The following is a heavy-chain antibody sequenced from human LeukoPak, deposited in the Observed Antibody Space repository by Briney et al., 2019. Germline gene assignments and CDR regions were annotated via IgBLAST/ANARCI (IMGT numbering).Heavy chain of an antibody. Sequence: PGGSLRLSCAASGFTFSNYGTTWVRQAPGKGLEWVSVVSGGGSSTYYADSVKGRFIISRDNSENTLYLQMNSLRAEDTAIYYCAKRGSGWYLDYWGQGTLVTVSS. J-gene: IGHJ4*02. CDR1: GFTFSNYG. CDR3: AKRGSGWYLDY. D-gene: IGHD6-19*01. CDR2: VSGGGSST. V-gene: IGHV3-23*01.